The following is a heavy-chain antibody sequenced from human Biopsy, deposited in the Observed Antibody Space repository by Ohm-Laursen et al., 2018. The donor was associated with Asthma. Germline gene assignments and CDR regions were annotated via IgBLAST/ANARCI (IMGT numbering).Heavy chain of an antibody. D-gene: IGHD3-22*01. J-gene: IGHJ4*02. CDR1: GGPFSGYY. CDR3: ARAETAGFYYLH. V-gene: IGHV4-34*01. Sequence: PSETLSLTCAIYGGPFSGYYWAWFRQPPGKGLEWIGEISHRGSTNYNPSLKSRVTISMDTSNNHFSLQLPSVTAADTAVYFCARAETAGFYYLHWGQGTLVTVSS. CDR2: ISHRGST.